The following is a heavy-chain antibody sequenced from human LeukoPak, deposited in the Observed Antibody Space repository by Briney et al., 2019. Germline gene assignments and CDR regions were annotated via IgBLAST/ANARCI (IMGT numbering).Heavy chain of an antibody. CDR3: ARSYYYDSSGYYPAPTQFDY. CDR1: GGSISSGGYY. Sequence: PSETLSLTCTVSGGSISSGGYYWSWIRQHPGKGLEWIGYIYYSGSTYYNPSLKSRVTISVDTSKNQFSLKLSSVAAADTAVYYCARSYYYDSSGYYPAPTQFDYWGQGTLVTVSS. V-gene: IGHV4-31*03. J-gene: IGHJ4*02. CDR2: IYYSGST. D-gene: IGHD3-22*01.